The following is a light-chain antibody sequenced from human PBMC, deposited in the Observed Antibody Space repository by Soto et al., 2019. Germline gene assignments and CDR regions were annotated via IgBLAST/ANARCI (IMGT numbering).Light chain of an antibody. CDR2: DAS. CDR1: QSVSSY. CDR3: QQSSNWPLT. V-gene: IGKV3-11*01. Sequence: EIVLTQSPATLSLSPGESATLSCRASQSVSSYLAWYQQKPGQAPRLLIYDASNRATGIPARFSGSGSGTDFTLTISSLEPEDFAVYYCQQSSNWPLTFGGGTKVDIK. J-gene: IGKJ4*01.